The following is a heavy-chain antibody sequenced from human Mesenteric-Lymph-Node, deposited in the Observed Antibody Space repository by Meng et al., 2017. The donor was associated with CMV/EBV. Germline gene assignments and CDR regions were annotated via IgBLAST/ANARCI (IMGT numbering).Heavy chain of an antibody. CDR2: INHSGST. J-gene: IGHJ3*02. CDR1: GGSFSGYY. D-gene: IGHD1-26*01. V-gene: IGHV4-34*01. Sequence: SETLSLTCAVYGGSFSGYYWSWIRQPPGKGLEWIGEINHSGSTNYNPSLKSRVTISVDTSKNQFSLKLSSVTAADTAVYYCATSSPSVSRSAFDIWGQGTMVTISS. CDR3: ATSSPSVSRSAFDI.